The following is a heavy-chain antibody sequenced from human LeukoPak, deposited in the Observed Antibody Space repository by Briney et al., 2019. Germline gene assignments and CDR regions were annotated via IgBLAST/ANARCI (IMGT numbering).Heavy chain of an antibody. CDR2: ISGGTSGT. V-gene: IGHV3-23*01. CDR1: GFTFSIYV. J-gene: IGHJ4*02. D-gene: IGHD3-3*01. CDR3: AKDHTIFGVVIPFDY. Sequence: GGSLRLSCAASGFTFSIYVMSWVRQAPGKGLEWVSTISGGTSGTHYADSVRGRFTISRDNSKNTLYLQMNSLRAEDTAVYYCAKDHTIFGVVIPFDYWGQGTLVTVSS.